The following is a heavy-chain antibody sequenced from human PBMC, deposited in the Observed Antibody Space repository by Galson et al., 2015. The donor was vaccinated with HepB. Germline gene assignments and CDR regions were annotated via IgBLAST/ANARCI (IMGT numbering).Heavy chain of an antibody. J-gene: IGHJ3*02. Sequence: SVTVSCKASGSTFTGYYIHWVRQAPGQGLEWMGWINPDIAVTKYAQRFQGRITMTRDTSISTAYMELSSLRSDDTSVYYCARDLWDLVLVVPDHDAFYIWGQGTMVTVSS. V-gene: IGHV1-2*02. CDR1: GSTFTGYY. D-gene: IGHD2-8*02. CDR2: INPDIAVT. CDR3: ARDLWDLVLVVPDHDAFYI.